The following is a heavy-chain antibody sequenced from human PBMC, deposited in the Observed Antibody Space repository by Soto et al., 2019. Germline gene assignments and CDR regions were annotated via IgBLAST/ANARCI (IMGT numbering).Heavy chain of an antibody. CDR1: GGTFSTYT. CDR3: ARRLDDRADEGFDV. Sequence: QVHLVQSGAEVRKPGSSVKVSCKTSGGTFSTYTIYWVRQAPGQGLEWMGRIIPLFGTTKYAQNFQDRVTSTAEEYTSTTYMELSSLRAEDTAVYYCARRLDDRADEGFDVWGEGTAVTVSA. CDR2: IIPLFGTT. J-gene: IGHJ3*01. V-gene: IGHV1-69*18. D-gene: IGHD3-16*01.